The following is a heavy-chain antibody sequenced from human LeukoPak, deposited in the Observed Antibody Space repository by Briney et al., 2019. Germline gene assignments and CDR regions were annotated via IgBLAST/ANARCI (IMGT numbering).Heavy chain of an antibody. J-gene: IGHJ5*02. CDR2: IYHSGST. CDR1: GGSLSSGGYS. V-gene: IGHV4-30-2*01. CDR3: ARYIAAAHKNWFDL. Sequence: SETLSLTCAVSGGSLSSGGYSWGWVRQPPGTGLEWLGYIYHSGSTYYNPSLKSRVTISVDRSKNQFSLKLSSVTAADTAVYYCARYIAAAHKNWFDLWGQGTLVTVSS. D-gene: IGHD6-13*01.